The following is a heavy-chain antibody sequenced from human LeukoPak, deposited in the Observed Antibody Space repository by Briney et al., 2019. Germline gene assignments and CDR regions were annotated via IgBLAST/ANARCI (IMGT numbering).Heavy chain of an antibody. CDR2: ISYDGSNK. CDR1: GFTFSSYA. Sequence: PGGSLRLSCAASGFTFSSYAMHWVRQAPGKGLEWVAVISYDGSNKYYADSVKGRFTISRDNSKNTLYLQMNSLRAEDTAVYYCAKGRSDRIVVASTFDYWGQGTLVTVSS. J-gene: IGHJ4*02. V-gene: IGHV3-30-3*01. D-gene: IGHD3-22*01. CDR3: AKGRSDRIVVASTFDY.